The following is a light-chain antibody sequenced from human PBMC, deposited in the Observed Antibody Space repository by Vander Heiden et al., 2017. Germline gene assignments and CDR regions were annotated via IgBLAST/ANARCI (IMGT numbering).Light chain of an antibody. CDR1: QSLVLSDGNTY. J-gene: IGKJ2*01. V-gene: IGKV2-30*02. CDR3: MQASHWPYT. CDR2: KVS. Sequence: DVVMTQSQLSLPVTLGQAAPIPCRSSQSLVLSDGNTYVNWCHQRPGQSPRRRIYKVSNRDSGVPDRCSASESGTDFTLKISRVEAEDVGVYYCMQASHWPYTFGQGTKLEIK.